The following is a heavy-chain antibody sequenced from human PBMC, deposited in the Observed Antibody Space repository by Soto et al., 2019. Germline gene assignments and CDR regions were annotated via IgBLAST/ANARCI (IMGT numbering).Heavy chain of an antibody. V-gene: IGHV5-51*01. CDR1: GYSFTSYW. J-gene: IGHJ6*02. Sequence: ESLKISCRGSGYSFTSYWIAGVRQMPGKGLELMGIIYPGDSDTRYSPSFQGQVTISADKSMSTAYLQWSSLKASDTAMYYCARSPSLRGGGMDVWGQGTTVTVSS. CDR3: ARSPSLRGGGMDV. CDR2: IYPGDSDT.